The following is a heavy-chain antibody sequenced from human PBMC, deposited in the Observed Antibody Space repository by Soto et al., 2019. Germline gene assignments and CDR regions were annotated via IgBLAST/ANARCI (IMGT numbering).Heavy chain of an antibody. J-gene: IGHJ4*02. CDR1: GFTFNKYG. D-gene: IGHD2-2*01. CDR3: AREDSIVRPAVSDF. CDR2: VSKSDYT. Sequence: NPGGSRRLSCAVSGFTFNKYGINWVRQAPGKGLEGVSSVSKSDYTCYSDSVKGRFTISRDNAKKSVSLQMNTLRAEDTAVYYCAREDSIVRPAVSDFWGQGTLVTVSS. V-gene: IGHV3-21*01.